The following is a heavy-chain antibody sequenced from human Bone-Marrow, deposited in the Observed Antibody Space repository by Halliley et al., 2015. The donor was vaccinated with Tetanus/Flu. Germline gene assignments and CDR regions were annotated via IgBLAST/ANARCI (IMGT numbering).Heavy chain of an antibody. V-gene: IGHV4-59*01. D-gene: IGHD6-19*01. Sequence: GLVKPSETLSLTCTVSGGSISTYYLSWIRQPPGKGLEWIGYIYYSENTNYNPSLKRRATISVDTSKNQFSLRLTSVTAADTAVYYCASHSGWANFDYWGQGILVNVSS. J-gene: IGHJ4*02. CDR2: IYYSENT. CDR1: GGSISTYY. CDR3: ASHSGWANFDY.